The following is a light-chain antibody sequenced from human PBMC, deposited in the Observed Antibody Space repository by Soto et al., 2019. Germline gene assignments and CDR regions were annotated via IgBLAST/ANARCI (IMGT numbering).Light chain of an antibody. CDR3: CSYAGSSTLV. J-gene: IGLJ2*01. Sequence: QSVLTQPASVSGSPGQSITISCTGTSSDVGSYNLVSWYQQHPGKAPKLMIYEGSKRPSGVSNRFSGSKSGNTASLTISGLQDEDEADYYCCSYAGSSTLVFVGGTKVTVL. V-gene: IGLV2-23*01. CDR2: EGS. CDR1: SSDVGSYNL.